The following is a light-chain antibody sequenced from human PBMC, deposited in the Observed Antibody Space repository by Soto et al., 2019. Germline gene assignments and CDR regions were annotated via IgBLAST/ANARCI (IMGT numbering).Light chain of an antibody. CDR3: HQRQSWPRT. Sequence: VFTQSPATLSLSPGERAALSCKASQSVHNFLAWYQQKPGQAPRLLIYQTSLRAAGIPARFSASGSGTDFTLTISDVQPEDFALYYCHQRQSWPRTFGQGTKVDIK. CDR2: QTS. CDR1: QSVHNF. V-gene: IGKV3-11*01. J-gene: IGKJ1*01.